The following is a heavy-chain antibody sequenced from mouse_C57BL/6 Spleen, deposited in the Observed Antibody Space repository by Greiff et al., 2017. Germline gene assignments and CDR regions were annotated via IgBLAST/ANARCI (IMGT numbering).Heavy chain of an antibody. Sequence: VQLKQSGTVLARPGASVKMSCKTSGYTFTSYWMHWVKQRPGQGLEWIGAIYPGNSDTSYNQKFKGKAKLTSVTSASTAYMELSSLTNEDSAVYYCTIITTVVAGGYFDVWGTGTTVTVSS. CDR3: TIITTVVAGGYFDV. V-gene: IGHV1-5*01. CDR2: IYPGNSDT. CDR1: GYTFTSYW. D-gene: IGHD1-1*01. J-gene: IGHJ1*03.